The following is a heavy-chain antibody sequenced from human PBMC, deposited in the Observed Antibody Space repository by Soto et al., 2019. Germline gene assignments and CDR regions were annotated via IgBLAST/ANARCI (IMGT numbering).Heavy chain of an antibody. V-gene: IGHV3-74*01. D-gene: IGHD2-21*01. CDR1: GFTFSTSW. CDR3: ARDIGDGEN. CDR2: INPDGSIT. J-gene: IGHJ4*02. Sequence: EVQLVESGGGLVQPGGSLRLSCAASGFTFSTSWMHWVRQTPGKGLVWVSHINPDGSITNYADSAKGRFTISRDNAKNTLFLQMNNLRSDDTSVYFCARDIGDGENWGQGTLVTVSS.